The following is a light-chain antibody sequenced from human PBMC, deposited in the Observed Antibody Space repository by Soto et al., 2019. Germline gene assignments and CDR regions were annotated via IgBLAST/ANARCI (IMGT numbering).Light chain of an antibody. V-gene: IGKV3-11*01. CDR2: DTS. CDR3: QQGSDWPRT. CDR1: QSVSSY. J-gene: IGKJ4*02. Sequence: EIVLTQSPATLSLSPGERATLSCRTSQSVSSYLAWYQQKPGQAPRLLIYDTSNRATGIPARFSGSGSGTDFTLTISSLEPEDFAVYYCQQGSDWPRTFGRGTKVEIK.